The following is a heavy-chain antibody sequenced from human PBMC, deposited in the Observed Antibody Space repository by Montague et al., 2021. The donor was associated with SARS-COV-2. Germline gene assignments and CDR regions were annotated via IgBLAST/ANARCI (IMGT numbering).Heavy chain of an antibody. J-gene: IGHJ4*02. V-gene: IGHV4-59*02. Sequence: SETLSPTRTVSGDSVSHDFWTWIRQPPGKGLEWIGYVYYSRSSSYNPSLRCRVSIAVDTSKNQFSLRLSTVTAADTAIYYCVRDPAPSGSGTFYDDWGQGTLVAVSS. CDR1: GDSVSHDF. CDR3: VRDPAPSGSGTFYDD. CDR2: VYYSRSS. D-gene: IGHD1-26*01.